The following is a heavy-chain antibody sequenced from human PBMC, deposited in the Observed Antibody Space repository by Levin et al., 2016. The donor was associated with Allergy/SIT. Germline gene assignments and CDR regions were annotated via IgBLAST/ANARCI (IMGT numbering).Heavy chain of an antibody. D-gene: IGHD4-11*01. Sequence: SETLSLTCSVSGESITGSGYYWGWIRQPPGKELEWIGNMFYTGTTYYNPSLESRVIISADVSKNQLSLRMSPATAADTAVYYCARLRSFCDSNTCFHGMDVWGQGTTVTVSS. CDR2: MFYTGTT. CDR1: GESITGSGYY. CDR3: ARLRSFCDSNTCFHGMDV. V-gene: IGHV4-39*01. J-gene: IGHJ6*02.